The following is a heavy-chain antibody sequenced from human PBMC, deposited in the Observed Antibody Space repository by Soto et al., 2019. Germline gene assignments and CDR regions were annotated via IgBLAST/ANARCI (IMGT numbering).Heavy chain of an antibody. D-gene: IGHD3-22*01. Sequence: GASVKVSCKASGYTFTSYGISWVRQAPGQGLEWMGWISAYNGNTNYAQKLQGRVTMTTDTSTSTAYMELRSLRSDDTAVYYCATHRIYYYDSSGYWHDAFDIWGQGTMVTVSS. CDR1: GYTFTSYG. J-gene: IGHJ3*02. V-gene: IGHV1-18*01. CDR2: ISAYNGNT. CDR3: ATHRIYYYDSSGYWHDAFDI.